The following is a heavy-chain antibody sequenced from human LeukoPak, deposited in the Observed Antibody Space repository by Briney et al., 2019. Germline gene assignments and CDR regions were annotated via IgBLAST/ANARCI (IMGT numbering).Heavy chain of an antibody. CDR1: GYTFTSYG. CDR3: ARGPYCSGGSCYSDYYYYGMDV. V-gene: IGHV1-18*01. CDR2: ISAYNGNT. J-gene: IGHJ6*02. D-gene: IGHD2-15*01. Sequence: ASVKVSCKASGYTFTSYGISWVRQAPGQGLEWMGWISAYNGNTNYAQKLQGRVTMTTDTSTSTAYMELRSLRSDDTAVYYCARGPYCSGGSCYSDYYYYGMDVWGQGTTVTVTS.